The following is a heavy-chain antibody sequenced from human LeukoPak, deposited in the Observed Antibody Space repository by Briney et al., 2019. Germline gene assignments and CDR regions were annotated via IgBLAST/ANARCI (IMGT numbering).Heavy chain of an antibody. V-gene: IGHV4-30-2*01. D-gene: IGHD4-17*01. CDR2: IYHSGST. CDR3: ASPGNDYGAYA. Sequence: SETLSLTCAASGGSISSGGYSWSWIRQPPGKGLEWIGYIYHSGSTYYNPSLKSRVTISVDRSKNQFSLKLSSVTAADTAVYYCASPGNDYGAYAWGQGTLVTVSS. CDR1: GGSISSGGYS. J-gene: IGHJ5*02.